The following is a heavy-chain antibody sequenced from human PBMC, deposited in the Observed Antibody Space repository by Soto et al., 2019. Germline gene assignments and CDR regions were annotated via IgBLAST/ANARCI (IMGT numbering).Heavy chain of an antibody. CDR2: ISAYNGNT. CDR3: ARANSGYYLKYFQH. Sequence: ASVKVSCKASGYTFTSYGISWVRQAPGQGLEWMGWISAYNGNTNYAQKLQGRVTMTTDTSTSTAYMELRSLRSDDTAVYYCARANSGYYLKYFQHWGQGTLVTVSS. CDR1: GYTFTSYG. V-gene: IGHV1-18*04. J-gene: IGHJ1*01. D-gene: IGHD3-22*01.